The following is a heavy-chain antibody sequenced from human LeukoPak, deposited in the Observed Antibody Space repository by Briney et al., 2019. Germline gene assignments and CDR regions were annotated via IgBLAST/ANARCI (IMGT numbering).Heavy chain of an antibody. J-gene: IGHJ6*04. Sequence: TSETLSLTCTVSGGSISSGDYYWSWIRQPPGKGLEWIGYIYYSGRTYYNPSLKSRVTISVDTSKNQFSLKLCSVTAADTAVYYCAHLTLAVAYCPEMDVWGKGTTVTVSS. D-gene: IGHD6-19*01. V-gene: IGHV4-30-4*08. CDR1: GGSISSGDYY. CDR2: IYYSGRT. CDR3: AHLTLAVAYCPEMDV.